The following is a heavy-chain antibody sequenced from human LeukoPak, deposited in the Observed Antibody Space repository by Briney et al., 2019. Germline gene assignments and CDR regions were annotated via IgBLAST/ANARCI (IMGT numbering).Heavy chain of an antibody. Sequence: SETLSLTCTVSSGSISRYYWSWIRQPPGKGLEWIGYIYYSGSTNYNPSLKSRVTISIDTSKNQFSLKLSSVTAAGTAVYYCASGDGVQTLNFDSWGQGTLVTVSS. CDR1: SGSISRYY. J-gene: IGHJ4*02. V-gene: IGHV4-59*01. D-gene: IGHD2-8*01. CDR3: ASGDGVQTLNFDS. CDR2: IYYSGST.